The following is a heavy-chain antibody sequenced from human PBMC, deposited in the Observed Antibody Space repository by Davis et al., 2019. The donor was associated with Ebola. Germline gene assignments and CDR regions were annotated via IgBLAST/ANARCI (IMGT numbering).Heavy chain of an antibody. J-gene: IGHJ3*02. CDR3: ARSWELGGDAFDI. Sequence: GESLKISCKASGYTFNNYWIAWVRQMPGKGLEWMGIIYPGDSDTRYSPSFRGQVTISADKSFSTAYLQWSGLKASDTAMYYCARSWELGGDAFDIWGQGTMVTVSS. CDR2: IYPGDSDT. D-gene: IGHD1-26*01. V-gene: IGHV5-51*01. CDR1: GYTFNNYW.